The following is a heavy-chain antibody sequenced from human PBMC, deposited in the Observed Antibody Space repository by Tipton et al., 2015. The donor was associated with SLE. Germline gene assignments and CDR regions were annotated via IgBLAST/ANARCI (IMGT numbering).Heavy chain of an antibody. Sequence: TLSLTCTVSGASMNSGSYYWSWIRQPAGKALEWIGHIYTTGTTKYNPSLRSRVTISLDTSKSQFFLNLNSVTAADTAVYYCARDQGGPNWGLFDYWGQGTLVTVSS. CDR1: GASMNSGSYY. D-gene: IGHD7-27*01. V-gene: IGHV4-61*09. J-gene: IGHJ4*02. CDR3: ARDQGGPNWGLFDY. CDR2: IYTTGTT.